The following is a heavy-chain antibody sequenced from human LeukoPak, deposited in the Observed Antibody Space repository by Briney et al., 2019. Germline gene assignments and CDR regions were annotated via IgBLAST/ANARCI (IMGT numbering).Heavy chain of an antibody. CDR2: ISSSSSNI. V-gene: IGHV3-48*01. CDR1: GFTFSDFN. CDR3: ARGTYASGNSY. D-gene: IGHD3-10*01. Sequence: GGSLRLSCAASGFTFSDFNMNWVRQAPGKGLGWISYISSSSSNIYYADSVKGRFTISRDNAKNSIYLQMSSLRAEDTAIYYCARGTYASGNSYWGQGTLVTVSS. J-gene: IGHJ4*02.